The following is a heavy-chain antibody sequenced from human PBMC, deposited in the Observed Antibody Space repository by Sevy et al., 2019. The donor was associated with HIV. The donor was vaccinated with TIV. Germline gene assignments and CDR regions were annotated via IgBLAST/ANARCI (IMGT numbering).Heavy chain of an antibody. CDR1: GGTFSSYA. Sequence: ASVKVSCKASGGTFSSYAISWVRQAPGQGLEWMGGIIPIFGTANYAQKFQGRVTITADESTSTAYMELSSLRSEDTAVYYCARDLDREIVVKANEDYWGQGTLVTVSS. CDR2: IIPIFGTA. D-gene: IGHD3-22*01. V-gene: IGHV1-69*13. J-gene: IGHJ4*02. CDR3: ARDLDREIVVKANEDY.